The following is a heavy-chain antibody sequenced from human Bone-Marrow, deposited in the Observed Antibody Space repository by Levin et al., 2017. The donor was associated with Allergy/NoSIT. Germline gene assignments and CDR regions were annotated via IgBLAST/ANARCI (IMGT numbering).Heavy chain of an antibody. CDR2: ISYDGSNK. Sequence: GGSLRLSCAASGFTFSSYGMHWVRQAPGKGLEWVAVISYDGSNKYYADSVKGRFTISRDNSKNTLYLQMNSLRAEDTAVYYCAKDFWSYGDSTTYFDYWGQGTLVTVSS. D-gene: IGHD4-17*01. J-gene: IGHJ4*02. CDR1: GFTFSSYG. CDR3: AKDFWSYGDSTTYFDY. V-gene: IGHV3-30*18.